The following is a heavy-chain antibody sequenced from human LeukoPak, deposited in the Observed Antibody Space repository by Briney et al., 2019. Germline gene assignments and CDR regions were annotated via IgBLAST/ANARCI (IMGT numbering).Heavy chain of an antibody. CDR3: ARDRGSNDAFDI. D-gene: IGHD3-16*01. CDR1: GGTFSSYA. V-gene: IGHV1-69*04. CDR2: IIPILGIA. Sequence: SVKVSCKASGGTFSSYAISWVRQAPGQGLEWMGRIIPILGIANYAQKFQGRVTITADKSTSTAYMELSSLRSEDTAVYYCARDRGSNDAFDIWGQGTMVTVSS. J-gene: IGHJ3*02.